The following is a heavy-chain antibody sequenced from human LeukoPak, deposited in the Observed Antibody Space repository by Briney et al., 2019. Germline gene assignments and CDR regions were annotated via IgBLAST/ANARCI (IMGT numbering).Heavy chain of an antibody. Sequence: SGTLSFTCAVSGGSISSSNWWSWVRQPPGKGLEWIGEIYHSGSTNYIPSLKSRVTISVDKSKNQFSLKLSSVSAADTAVYYCARGLPNPPPKQWLVKLYYYGMDVWGKGTTVTVSS. CDR2: IYHSGST. CDR3: ARGLPNPPPKQWLVKLYYYGMDV. V-gene: IGHV4-4*02. D-gene: IGHD6-19*01. CDR1: GGSISSSNW. J-gene: IGHJ6*04.